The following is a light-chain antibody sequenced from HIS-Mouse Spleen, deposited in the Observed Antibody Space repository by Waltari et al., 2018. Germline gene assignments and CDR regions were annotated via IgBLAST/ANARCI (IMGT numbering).Light chain of an antibody. CDR3: CSYAGSYSYV. CDR1: SSDVGGYHY. CDR2: DVS. Sequence: QSALTQPRSVSGSPGPSVTISCTGTSSDVGGYHYVSWYQQHPGKAPKLMIYDVSKRPSGVPDRFSGSKSGNTASLTISGLQAEDEADYYCCSYAGSYSYVFGTGTKVTVL. J-gene: IGLJ1*01. V-gene: IGLV2-11*01.